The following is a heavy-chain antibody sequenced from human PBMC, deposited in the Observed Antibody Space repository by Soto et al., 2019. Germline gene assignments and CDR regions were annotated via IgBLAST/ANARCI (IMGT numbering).Heavy chain of an antibody. J-gene: IGHJ6*02. CDR3: AREAHYYGSGTYFKPPSSVGYYYGMDV. CDR1: GFTVSNND. D-gene: IGHD3-10*01. Sequence: SLRLSCAASGFTVSNNDMSWVRQAPGKGLEWVSVIYSGGRIFYADSVKGRFAISRHNSKNTLYLQMNSLRAEDTAVYYCAREAHYYGSGTYFKPPSSVGYYYGMDVWGQGTTVTVSS. V-gene: IGHV3-53*04. CDR2: IYSGGRI.